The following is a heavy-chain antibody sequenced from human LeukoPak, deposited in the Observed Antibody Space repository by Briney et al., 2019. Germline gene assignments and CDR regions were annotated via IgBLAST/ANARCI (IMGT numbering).Heavy chain of an antibody. CDR3: AKDLTTVATPYYYYCMDV. D-gene: IGHD4-23*01. Sequence: GGSLRLSFAASGFTFSTNSMTWVRQAPGKGLEWVSSIGISSSHTFYADSVKGRFTISRDNAENSVYLQMNSLRAEDTAVYYCAKDLTTVATPYYYYCMDVWGKGTTVTVSS. CDR1: GFTFSTNS. V-gene: IGHV3-21*01. CDR2: IGISSSHT. J-gene: IGHJ6*03.